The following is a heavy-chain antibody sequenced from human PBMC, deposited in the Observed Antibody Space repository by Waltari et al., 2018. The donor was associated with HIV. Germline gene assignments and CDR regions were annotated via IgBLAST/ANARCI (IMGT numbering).Heavy chain of an antibody. D-gene: IGHD3-10*01. CDR1: GVSISSGYYH. Sequence: QLQLQESGPELVKPSETLSLTCTVSGVSISSGYYHWAWIRQPPGKGLEWIGSIYYTGSTYYDPSLKSRLTVSIDSSNNQFSLRLSSVTAADTAIYYCARHKTGGSGSQQYYLEYWGQGILVTVSS. J-gene: IGHJ4*02. CDR2: IYYTGST. CDR3: ARHKTGGSGSQQYYLEY. V-gene: IGHV4-39*01.